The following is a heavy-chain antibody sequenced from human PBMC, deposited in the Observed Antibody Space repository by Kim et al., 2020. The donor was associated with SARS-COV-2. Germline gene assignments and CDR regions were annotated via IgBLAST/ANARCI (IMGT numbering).Heavy chain of an antibody. CDR2: IYSGGNT. Sequence: GGSLRLSCAASGYTVTYSYMGWVRQAPGKGLEWVPFIYSGGNTIYADSVKGRLIISRDHSKNTLYLQMNSLRAEDTAVYYCATVVFYYDAGYFKNWGQGT. D-gene: IGHD3-22*01. CDR3: ATVVFYYDAGYFKN. J-gene: IGHJ1*01. CDR1: GYTVTYSY. V-gene: IGHV3-66*01.